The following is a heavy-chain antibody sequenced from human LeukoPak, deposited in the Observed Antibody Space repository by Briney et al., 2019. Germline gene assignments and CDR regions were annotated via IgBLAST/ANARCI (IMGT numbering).Heavy chain of an antibody. D-gene: IGHD1-26*01. Sequence: GGSLRLSCAASGFTVSSNYMSWVRQAPGKGLEWVSVIYSGGSTYYADSVKGRFTISRDNSKNTLYLQMNSLRAEDTAVYYCARLTPRMYSGSYYGGKSAFDIWGQGTMVTVSS. CDR1: GFTVSSNY. CDR3: ARLTPRMYSGSYYGGKSAFDI. CDR2: IYSGGST. J-gene: IGHJ3*02. V-gene: IGHV3-53*01.